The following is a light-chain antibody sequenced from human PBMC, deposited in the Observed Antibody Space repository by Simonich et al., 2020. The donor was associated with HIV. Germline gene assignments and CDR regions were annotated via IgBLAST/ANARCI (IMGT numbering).Light chain of an antibody. Sequence: DIQMTQSPSSLSASVGDRVTITCRASQGFSNSLAWYQQKPGKAPKLLLYAASRLESGVPTRFSGSGSGTDYTLTISSLQPEDFATYYCQQYYSTPRTFGQGTKVEIK. CDR2: AAS. J-gene: IGKJ1*01. CDR3: QQYYSTPRT. CDR1: QGFSNS. V-gene: IGKV1-NL1*01.